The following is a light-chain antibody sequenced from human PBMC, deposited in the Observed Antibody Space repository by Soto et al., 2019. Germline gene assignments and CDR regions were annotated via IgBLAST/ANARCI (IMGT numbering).Light chain of an antibody. CDR3: QHYGTSPKWT. CDR1: QSVSSSY. Sequence: EIVLTQSPGTLSLSPGERATLSCSAIQSVSSSYLAWYQQKPGQAPRLLIYGTSTRATGIPDRFSGSGSGTDFTLTISRLEPEDFAVYYCQHYGTSPKWTFGPGTKVDIK. CDR2: GTS. J-gene: IGKJ1*01. V-gene: IGKV3-20*01.